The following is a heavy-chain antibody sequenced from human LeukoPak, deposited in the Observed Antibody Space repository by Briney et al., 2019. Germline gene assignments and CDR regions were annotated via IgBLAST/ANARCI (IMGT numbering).Heavy chain of an antibody. J-gene: IGHJ4*02. Sequence: SETLSLTCAVSGGFISSSSYYWGWIRQPPGKGLEWIGSIYYSGSTYYNPSLKSRVTISVDTSKNQFSLKLSSVTAADTAVYYCARHQGSGYYYPFDYWGQGTLVTVSS. CDR3: ARHQGSGYYYPFDY. CDR2: IYYSGST. V-gene: IGHV4-39*01. D-gene: IGHD3-22*01. CDR1: GGFISSSSYY.